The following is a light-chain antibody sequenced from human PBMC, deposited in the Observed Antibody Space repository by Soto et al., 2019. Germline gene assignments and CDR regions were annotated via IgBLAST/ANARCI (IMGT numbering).Light chain of an antibody. CDR3: SSYTTINTVVL. Sequence: SALTQPASVSGFPGQSITISCTGTTSDIGAYNYVSWYQHHPGKAPKLLIYDVTDRPSGVSDRFSGSKSGNTASLTISGLQAEDEADYFCSSYTTINTVVLFGGGTKLTVL. CDR2: DVT. V-gene: IGLV2-14*03. CDR1: TSDIGAYNY. J-gene: IGLJ2*01.